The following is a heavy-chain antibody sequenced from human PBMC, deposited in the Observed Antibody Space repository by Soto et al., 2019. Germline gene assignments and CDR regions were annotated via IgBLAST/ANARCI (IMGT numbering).Heavy chain of an antibody. V-gene: IGHV3-30*03. CDR3: ARDRPVKARSGSLSS. D-gene: IGHD1-26*01. J-gene: IGHJ5*02. CDR1: GLIFSNYG. Sequence: GGSLRLSCATSGLIFSNYGMHWVRQAPGKGLEWVALISHDGRNKYYADSVQGRFTISRDNSKNTLYLQMNSLRPEDTALYYCARDRPVKARSGSLSSWGQGTLVTVSS. CDR2: ISHDGRNK.